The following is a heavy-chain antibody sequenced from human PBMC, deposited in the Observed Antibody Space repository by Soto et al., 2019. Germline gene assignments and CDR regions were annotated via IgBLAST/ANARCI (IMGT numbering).Heavy chain of an antibody. J-gene: IGHJ4*02. CDR1: RFTFSTYP. CDR2: ISYDGSSK. V-gene: IGHV3-30-3*01. D-gene: IGHD2-15*01. CDR3: AREGYCRGGSCSIFDY. Sequence: LRLSCAASRFTFSTYPMHWVRQAPGKGLEWVAVISYDGSSKYYADSVKGRFTISRDNSKNTLYLQMNSLRTEDTAVYYCAREGYCRGGSCSIFDYWGQGTLVTVSS.